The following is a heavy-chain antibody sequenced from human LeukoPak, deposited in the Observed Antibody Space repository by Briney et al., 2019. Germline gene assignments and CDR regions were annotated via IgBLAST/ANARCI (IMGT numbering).Heavy chain of an antibody. Sequence: GGSLRLSCAASGFTFSSYWMSWVRQAPGKGLEWVANIKQDGSEKYYVDSVKGRFTISRDNAKNSLYLQMSSLRAEDTAVYYCARGGYSRLRDAFDIWGQGTMVTVSS. D-gene: IGHD6-13*01. CDR3: ARGGYSRLRDAFDI. J-gene: IGHJ3*02. CDR2: IKQDGSEK. V-gene: IGHV3-7*01. CDR1: GFTFSSYW.